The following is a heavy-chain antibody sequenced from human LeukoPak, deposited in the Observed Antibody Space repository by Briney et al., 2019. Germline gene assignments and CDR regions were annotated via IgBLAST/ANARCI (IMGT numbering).Heavy chain of an antibody. CDR3: ARHGAWGYGDYGNWFDP. D-gene: IGHD4-17*01. CDR2: IYYSGST. V-gene: IGHV4-59*08. Sequence: GSLRLSCAASGFTFSSYWMSWVRQPPGKGLEWIGYIYYSGSTNYNPSLKSRVTISVDTSKNQFSLKLSSVTAADAAVYYCARHGAWGYGDYGNWFDPWGQGTLVTVSS. CDR1: GFTFSSYW. J-gene: IGHJ5*02.